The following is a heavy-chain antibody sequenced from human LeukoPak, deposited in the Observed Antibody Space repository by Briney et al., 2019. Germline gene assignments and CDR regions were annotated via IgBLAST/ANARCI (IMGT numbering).Heavy chain of an antibody. D-gene: IGHD3-22*01. Sequence: ASVKVSCKASGYTFTGYYMHWVRQAPGQGLEWMGWINPNSGGTNYAQKFQGRVTMTRDTSISTAYMELSRLRSDDTAVYYCARSRYYDSSGYDYWGQGTLVTVSS. CDR1: GYTFTGYY. CDR2: INPNSGGT. J-gene: IGHJ4*02. CDR3: ARSRYYDSSGYDY. V-gene: IGHV1-2*02.